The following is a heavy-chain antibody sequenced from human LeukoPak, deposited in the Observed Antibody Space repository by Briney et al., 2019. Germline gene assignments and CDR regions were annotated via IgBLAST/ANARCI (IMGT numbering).Heavy chain of an antibody. Sequence: SQTLSLTCAVSGGSISSGGYSWSWIRQPPGKSLEWIGYIYHSGSTYYNPSLKSPVTISVDRSKNKFSLKLSSVTAAYTAVYYCARGSYSMFDYWGQGTLVTVSS. CDR2: IYHSGST. CDR1: GGSISSGGYS. J-gene: IGHJ4*02. D-gene: IGHD1-26*01. V-gene: IGHV4-30-2*01. CDR3: ARGSYSMFDY.